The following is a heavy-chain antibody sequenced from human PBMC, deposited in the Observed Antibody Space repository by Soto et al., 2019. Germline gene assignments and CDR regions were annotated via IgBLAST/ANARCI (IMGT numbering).Heavy chain of an antibody. CDR3: AKGPNWNYGAIDS. J-gene: IGHJ4*02. D-gene: IGHD1-7*01. V-gene: IGHV3-23*01. Sequence: EVQLLESGGGLVQPGGSLRLSCAASGFTFNNFGMSWVRQAPGKGLEWVSTISGSGADTYYADSVKGRLTISRDNSKNTLYLLMNSPRAEDTAVYYSAKGPNWNYGAIDSWGQGSLVTVSS. CDR1: GFTFNNFG. CDR2: ISGSGADT.